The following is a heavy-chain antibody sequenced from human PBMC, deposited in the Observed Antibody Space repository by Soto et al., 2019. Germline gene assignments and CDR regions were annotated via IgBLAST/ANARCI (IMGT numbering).Heavy chain of an antibody. D-gene: IGHD5-12*01. CDR2: ISSSGKTI. V-gene: IGHV3-48*03. Sequence: GSLRLSCAVSGFTFTNYEISFFRHSAFKWIEWISYISSSGKTISYADSVKGRFTISRDNAKNSLYLQMNSLRAEDTAVYYCARDPEKYSGSDLGIDYWGQGTLVTVSS. J-gene: IGHJ4*02. CDR3: ARDPEKYSGSDLGIDY. CDR1: GFTFTNYE.